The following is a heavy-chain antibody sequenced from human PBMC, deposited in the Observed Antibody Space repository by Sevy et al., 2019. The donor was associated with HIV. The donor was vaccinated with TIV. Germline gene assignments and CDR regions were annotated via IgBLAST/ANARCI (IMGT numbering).Heavy chain of an antibody. D-gene: IGHD3-22*01. CDR2: IYYSGST. J-gene: IGHJ6*02. Sequence: SETLSLTCTVSGGSISSYYWSWIRQPPGKGLEWIGYIYYSGSTNYNPSLKSRVTISVDTSKNQFSLNLSSVTAADTAVYYCAGDATYYYDSSGYYYYYGMDVWGQGTTVTVSS. V-gene: IGHV4-59*13. CDR1: GGSISSYY. CDR3: AGDATYYYDSSGYYYYYGMDV.